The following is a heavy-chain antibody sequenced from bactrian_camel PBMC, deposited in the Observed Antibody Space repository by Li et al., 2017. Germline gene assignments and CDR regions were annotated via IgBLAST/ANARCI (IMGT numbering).Heavy chain of an antibody. CDR3: AADQLYGTCRDVLDFPA. J-gene: IGHJ4*01. D-gene: IGHD7*01. Sequence: HVQLVESGGGSALAGGSVRLACAAGRYTYKRNCMGWFRQRPGKDPEGLAVLWIGGAQTVYADSVEGRFVITRDKARDLVYLQMNGLQPEDTGMYYCAADQLYGTCRDVLDFPARGQGTQVTVS. CDR1: RYTYKRNC. V-gene: IGHV3S1*01. CDR2: LWIGGAQT.